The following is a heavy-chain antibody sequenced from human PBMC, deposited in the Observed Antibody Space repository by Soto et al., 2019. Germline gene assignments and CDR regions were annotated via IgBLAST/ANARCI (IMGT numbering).Heavy chain of an antibody. Sequence: GGSLRLSCAASGFTFSSYGMHWVRQAPGKGLEWVAVISYDGSNKYYADSVKGRFTISRDNAKNSLYLQMNSLRAVDTAVYYCARDPGGSYLDYWGQGTLVTVSS. J-gene: IGHJ4*02. V-gene: IGHV3-30*03. D-gene: IGHD1-26*01. CDR1: GFTFSSYG. CDR3: ARDPGGSYLDY. CDR2: ISYDGSNK.